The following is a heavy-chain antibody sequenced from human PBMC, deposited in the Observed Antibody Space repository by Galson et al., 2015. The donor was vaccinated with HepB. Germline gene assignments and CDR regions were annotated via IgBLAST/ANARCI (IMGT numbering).Heavy chain of an antibody. CDR1: GFTFSTYT. V-gene: IGHV3-21*01. J-gene: IGHJ4*02. D-gene: IGHD1-1*01. CDR3: ANTFELEGGY. CDR2: IRSSSTYI. Sequence: SLRLSCAASGFTFSTYTMNWVRQAPGKGLEWVASIRSSSTYIFYADSVKGRFTVSRDNAKNSLYLQMNSLRAEDTAVYYCANTFELEGGYWGQGTLVTVSS.